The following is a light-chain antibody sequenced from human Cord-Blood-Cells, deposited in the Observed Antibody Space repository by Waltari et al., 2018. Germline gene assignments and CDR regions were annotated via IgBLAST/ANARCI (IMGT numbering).Light chain of an antibody. V-gene: IGLV2-14*01. Sequence: QSALTQPASVSGSPGQSITISCTGTSSDVGGYNYVSWYQQHPGKAPKLMIYDVSNRPSGVSNRVSGSKSGNTASLTISGLQAEDEADYYCSSYTSISTLVFGTGTKVTVL. J-gene: IGLJ1*01. CDR3: SSYTSISTLV. CDR2: DVS. CDR1: SSDVGGYNY.